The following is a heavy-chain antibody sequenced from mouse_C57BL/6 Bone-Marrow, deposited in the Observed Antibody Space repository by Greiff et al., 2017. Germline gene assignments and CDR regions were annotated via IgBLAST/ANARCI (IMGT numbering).Heavy chain of an antibody. D-gene: IGHD1-1*01. CDR3: ALVITTVVANYFDY. CDR2: IYPGSGST. V-gene: IGHV1-55*01. CDR1: GYTFTSYW. J-gene: IGHJ2*01. Sequence: QVQLQQPGAELVKPGASVKMSCKASGYTFTSYWITWVKQRPGQGLEWIGDIYPGSGSTNYNEKFKSKATLTVDTSSSTAYMQLSSLTSEDSAVYYCALVITTVVANYFDYWGQGTTLTVSA.